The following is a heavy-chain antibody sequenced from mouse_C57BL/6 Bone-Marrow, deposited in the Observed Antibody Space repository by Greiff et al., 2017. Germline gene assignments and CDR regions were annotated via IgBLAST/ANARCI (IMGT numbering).Heavy chain of an antibody. D-gene: IGHD2-3*01. J-gene: IGHJ2*01. CDR2: IYPRSGNT. CDR3: ARSRWLLDY. CDR1: GYTFTSYG. Sequence: QVQLKQSGAELARPGASVKLSCKASGYTFTSYGISWVKQRTGQGLEWIGEIYPRSGNTYYNEKFKGKATLTADKSSSTAYMELRSLTSEDSAVYFCARSRWLLDYWGQGTTLTVSS. V-gene: IGHV1-81*01.